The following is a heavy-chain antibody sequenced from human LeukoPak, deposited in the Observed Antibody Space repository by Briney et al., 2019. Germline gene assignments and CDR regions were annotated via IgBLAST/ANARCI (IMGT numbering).Heavy chain of an antibody. Sequence: PSEILSLTCTVSGGSISNYCWSCIRQPAGKGLEWIGRICNSGSTNYNPSLKSRVTMSVDTSKNQFSLKLTSVTAADTAVYYCAEGGQWLRVWGQGTLVTVSS. CDR1: GGSISNYC. D-gene: IGHD6-19*01. J-gene: IGHJ4*02. V-gene: IGHV4-4*07. CDR3: AEGGQWLRV. CDR2: ICNSGST.